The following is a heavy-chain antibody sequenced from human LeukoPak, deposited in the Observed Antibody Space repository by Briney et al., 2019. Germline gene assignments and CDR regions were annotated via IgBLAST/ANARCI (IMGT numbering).Heavy chain of an antibody. Sequence: GGSLRLSCAASGFTFSSYGMHWVRQAPGKGLEWVAVIWYDGSNKYYADSVKGRFTISRDNSKNTLYLQMNSLRAEDTAVYYCARDSLDSSGWYYFDHWGQGTLVTVSS. CDR2: IWYDGSNK. D-gene: IGHD6-19*01. CDR1: GFTFSSYG. CDR3: ARDSLDSSGWYYFDH. J-gene: IGHJ4*02. V-gene: IGHV3-33*01.